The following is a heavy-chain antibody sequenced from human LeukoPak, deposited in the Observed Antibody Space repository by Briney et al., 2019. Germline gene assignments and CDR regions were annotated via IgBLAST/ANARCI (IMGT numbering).Heavy chain of an antibody. J-gene: IGHJ4*02. Sequence: GGSLRLSCAASGITFDDYAMHWVRQAPGKGLEWVSGISWNSGSIGYADSVKGRFTISRDNAKNSLYLQMNSLRAEDTAVYYCARVAPAAFDYWGQGTLVTVSS. D-gene: IGHD2-2*01. CDR2: ISWNSGSI. CDR1: GITFDDYA. CDR3: ARVAPAAFDY. V-gene: IGHV3-9*01.